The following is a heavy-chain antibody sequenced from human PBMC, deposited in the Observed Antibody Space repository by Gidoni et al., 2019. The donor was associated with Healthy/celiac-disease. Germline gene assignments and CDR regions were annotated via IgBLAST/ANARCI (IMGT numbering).Heavy chain of an antibody. CDR1: SGSISSSTYY. CDR3: ARWGYRRSSSWAYGMDV. D-gene: IGHD6-13*01. J-gene: IGHJ6*02. V-gene: IGHV4-39*07. Sequence: QLQLPESGPGLVTPSETLSLTCTIPSGSISSSTYYWGWLRQPPGKGLEWIGSIYYSGSTYYNPSLKSRVTISVDTSKNQFTLKLSSVTAADTAVYYWARWGYRRSSSWAYGMDVWGQGTTVTVSS. CDR2: IYYSGST.